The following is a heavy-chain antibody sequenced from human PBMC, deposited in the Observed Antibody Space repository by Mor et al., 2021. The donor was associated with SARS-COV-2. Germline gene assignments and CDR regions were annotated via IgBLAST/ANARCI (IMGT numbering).Heavy chain of an antibody. CDR3: AKSFGGGFYYYCMDV. V-gene: IGHV3-30*18. Sequence: SYGMHWVRQAPGKGLEWVAVISYDGRNKYYGDSVKGRFTISRDNSKNTLYLQMNSLRAEDTAVYYCAKSFGGGFYYYCMDVW. J-gene: IGHJ6*01. CDR2: ISYDGRNK. CDR1: SYG. D-gene: IGHD3-10*01.